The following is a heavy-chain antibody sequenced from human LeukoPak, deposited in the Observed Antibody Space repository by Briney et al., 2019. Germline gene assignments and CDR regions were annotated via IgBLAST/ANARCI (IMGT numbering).Heavy chain of an antibody. CDR3: ARDPRDYGMDV. Sequence: AGGSLRLSCAASGFTVSSNYMSWVRQAPGKGLEWVSVIYSGGSTYYADSVNGRFTISRDNSKNTLYLQMNSLRAEDTAVYYCARDPRDYGMDVWGQGTTVTVSS. V-gene: IGHV3-66*01. CDR2: IYSGGST. J-gene: IGHJ6*02. CDR1: GFTVSSNY.